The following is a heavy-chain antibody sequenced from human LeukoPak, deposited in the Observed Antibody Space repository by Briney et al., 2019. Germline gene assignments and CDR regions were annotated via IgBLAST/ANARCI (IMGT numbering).Heavy chain of an antibody. V-gene: IGHV4-61*02. J-gene: IGHJ5*02. CDR2: IYTSGST. CDR3: ARDSITMVRGVIINPAVWFDP. Sequence: PSETLSLTCTVSGGSISSGSYYWSWIRQPAGKGLEWIGRIYTSGSTNYNPSLKSRVTISVDTSKNQFSLKLSSVTAADTAVYYCARDSITMVRGVIINPAVWFDPWGQGTLVTVSS. CDR1: GGSISSGSYY. D-gene: IGHD3-10*01.